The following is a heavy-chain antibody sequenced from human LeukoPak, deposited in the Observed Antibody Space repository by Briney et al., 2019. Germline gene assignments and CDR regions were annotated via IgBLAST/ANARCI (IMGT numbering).Heavy chain of an antibody. CDR1: GCTFTSYA. D-gene: IGHD3-9*01. V-gene: IGHV1-3*01. J-gene: IGHJ4*02. CDR3: ARGYYDILTGYSTVGPDY. CDR2: INAGNGNT. Sequence: APVKVSCKASGCTFTSYAMHWVRQAPGQRLEWMGWINAGNGNTKYSQKFQGRVTITRDTSASTAYMELSSLRSEDTAVYYCARGYYDILTGYSTVGPDYWGQGTLVTVSS.